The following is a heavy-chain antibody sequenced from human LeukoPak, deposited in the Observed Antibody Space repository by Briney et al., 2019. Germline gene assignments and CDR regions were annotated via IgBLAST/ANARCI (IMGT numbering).Heavy chain of an antibody. J-gene: IGHJ4*02. V-gene: IGHV3-33*03. CDR3: TRVGTAGTWTDY. CDR1: GFTFSDYG. CDR2: IWSEETIA. Sequence: PGGSLRLSCAASGFTFSDYGLQWVRQGPGKRLECLSVIWSEETIADYAESVRGRFTISRDNSKNTLYLQMNSLRAEDTAIYFCTRVGTAGTWTDYWGQGTLVTVSS. D-gene: IGHD3/OR15-3a*01.